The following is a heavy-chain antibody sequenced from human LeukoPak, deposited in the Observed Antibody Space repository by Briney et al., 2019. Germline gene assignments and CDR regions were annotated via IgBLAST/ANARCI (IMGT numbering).Heavy chain of an antibody. Sequence: PSETLSLTCAVYGGSFSGYYWSWIRQPPGKGLEWIGEINHSGSTNYNPSLKSRVTISVDTSKNQFSLKLSSVTAADTAVYYCARKPLRITIFGVILTSWFDPWGQGTLVTVSS. J-gene: IGHJ5*02. V-gene: IGHV4-34*01. CDR3: ARKPLRITIFGVILTSWFDP. D-gene: IGHD3-3*01. CDR2: INHSGST. CDR1: GGSFSGYY.